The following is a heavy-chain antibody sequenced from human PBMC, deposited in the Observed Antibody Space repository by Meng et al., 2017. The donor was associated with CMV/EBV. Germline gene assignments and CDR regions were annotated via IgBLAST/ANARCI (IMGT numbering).Heavy chain of an antibody. V-gene: IGHV3-23*01. Sequence: SCAASGFTFSSYAMSWVRQAPGKGLEWVSAISGSGGSTYYADSVKGRFTISRDNSKNTLYLQMNSLRAEDTAVYYCAKAESRYVDTAMDYWGQGTLVTVSS. CDR2: ISGSGGST. J-gene: IGHJ4*02. D-gene: IGHD5-18*01. CDR3: AKAESRYVDTAMDY. CDR1: GFTFSSYA.